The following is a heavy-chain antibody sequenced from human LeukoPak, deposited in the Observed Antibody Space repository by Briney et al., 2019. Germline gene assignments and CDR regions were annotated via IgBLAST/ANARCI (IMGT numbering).Heavy chain of an antibody. J-gene: IGHJ2*01. CDR2: IYYSGST. CDR1: GGSISSYY. CDR3: ARGIGWPNWYFDL. D-gene: IGHD6-19*01. V-gene: IGHV4-59*01. Sequence: PSETLSLTCSVSGGSISSYYWSRIRQPPGKGLDWIGYIYYSGSTNYNPSLKSRVTISLDTSKNQFYLKLSSVTAADTAVYYCARGIGWPNWYFDLWGRGTLVAVSS.